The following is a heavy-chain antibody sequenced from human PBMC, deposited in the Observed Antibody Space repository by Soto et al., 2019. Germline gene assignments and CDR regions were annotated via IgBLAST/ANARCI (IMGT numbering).Heavy chain of an antibody. CDR1: GAPFGGFY. D-gene: IGHD3-22*01. J-gene: IGHJ4*02. Sequence: SETLSLTCAVYGAPFGGFYWSWIRQTPGKGLEWIGEINPSGGTNYHSSLKSRVTISIDTSKNHFSLKLSSLTAADTAVYYCARHYYDSSGYYRSPLGLWGQGTPVTVSS. CDR2: INPSGGT. V-gene: IGHV4-34*01. CDR3: ARHYYDSSGYYRSPLGL.